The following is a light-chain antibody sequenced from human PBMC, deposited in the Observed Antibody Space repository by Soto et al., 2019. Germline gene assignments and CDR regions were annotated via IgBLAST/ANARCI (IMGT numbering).Light chain of an antibody. CDR2: DVS. CDR3: CSYAGSYKGYV. V-gene: IGLV2-11*01. Sequence: QSALTQPRSVSESPGQSVTISYTGTSRDVGGYNYVSWYQQHPGKAPKFMMYDVSKRPSGVPDRFSGSKSGNTASLTISGLQADDEADYYCCSYAGSYKGYVFGTGTKVTVL. CDR1: SRDVGGYNY. J-gene: IGLJ1*01.